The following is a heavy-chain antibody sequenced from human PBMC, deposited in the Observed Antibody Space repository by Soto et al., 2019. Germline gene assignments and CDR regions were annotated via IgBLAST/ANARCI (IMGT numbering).Heavy chain of an antibody. CDR2: ISAYNGNT. CDR3: ARGRTPTDYDLWSGYYTDYWYFDL. J-gene: IGHJ2*01. Sequence: QVQLVQSGAEVKKPGASVKVSCKASGYTFTSYGISWVRQAPGQGLEWMGWISAYNGNTNYAQKLQGRVTMTTDTSTSTAYMELRSLRSDDTAVYYCARGRTPTDYDLWSGYYTDYWYFDLWGRGTLVTVSS. V-gene: IGHV1-18*01. D-gene: IGHD3-3*01. CDR1: GYTFTSYG.